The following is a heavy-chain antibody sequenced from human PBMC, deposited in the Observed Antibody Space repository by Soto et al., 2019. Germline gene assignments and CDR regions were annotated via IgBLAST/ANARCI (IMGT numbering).Heavy chain of an antibody. D-gene: IGHD3-10*01. CDR3: ARSLLWFGELYDAFDI. V-gene: IGHV4-59*01. CDR1: GGSISSYY. Sequence: SETLSLTCTVSGGSISSYYWSWIRQPPGKGLEWIGYIYYSGSTNYNPSLKSRVTISVVTSNNQFSLKLSSVTAADTAVYYCARSLLWFGELYDAFDIWGQGTMVTVSS. J-gene: IGHJ3*02. CDR2: IYYSGST.